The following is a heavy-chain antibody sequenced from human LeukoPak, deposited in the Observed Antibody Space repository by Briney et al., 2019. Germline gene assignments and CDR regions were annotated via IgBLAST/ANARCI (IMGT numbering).Heavy chain of an antibody. CDR3: ARDVAQSYSTQLWDAFDI. CDR2: ISYNGNNK. CDR1: GFTFSSYA. V-gene: IGHV3-30-3*01. Sequence: GGSLRLSCAASGFTFSSYAMHWVRQAPGKGLEWVAVISYNGNNKHYADSVKGRFIISRDNSKNTLYLQMNSLRAEDTAVYYCARDVAQSYSTQLWDAFDIWGQGTMVTVS. J-gene: IGHJ3*02. D-gene: IGHD6-13*01.